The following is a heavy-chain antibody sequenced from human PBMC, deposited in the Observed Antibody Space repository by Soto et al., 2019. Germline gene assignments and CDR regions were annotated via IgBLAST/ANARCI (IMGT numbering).Heavy chain of an antibody. J-gene: IGHJ3*02. V-gene: IGHV3-23*01. D-gene: IGHD5-12*01. Sequence: GGSLRLSCAASGFTFSSYAMSWVRQAPGKGLEWVSAISGSGGSTYYADSVKGRFTISRDNSKNTLYLQMNSLRAEDTAVYYCAKDDSGFDLWDPTAPPIIRGQGTMVTVSS. CDR2: ISGSGGST. CDR1: GFTFSSYA. CDR3: AKDDSGFDLWDPTAPPII.